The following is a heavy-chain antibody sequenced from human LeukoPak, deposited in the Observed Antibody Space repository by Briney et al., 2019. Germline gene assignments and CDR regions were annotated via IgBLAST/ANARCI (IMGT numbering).Heavy chain of an antibody. CDR1: GFTFGSYA. D-gene: IGHD6-13*01. V-gene: IGHV3-23*01. Sequence: GASLRLSCAASGFTFGSYAMSWVRQAPGKGLDWVSTIGGSGRITYYADSVKGRFTISRDNAKNTLYLQMNSLRADDTALYYCAKDSDGAAAGYYFDYWGQGTLVTVSS. CDR3: AKDSDGAAAGYYFDY. CDR2: IGGSGRIT. J-gene: IGHJ4*02.